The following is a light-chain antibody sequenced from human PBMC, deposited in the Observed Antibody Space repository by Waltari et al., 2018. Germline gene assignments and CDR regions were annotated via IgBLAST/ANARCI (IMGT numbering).Light chain of an antibody. J-gene: IGKJ3*01. CDR1: QDISNY. CDR3: QRYDNLPIFA. Sequence: IHLTQSPSSLSASVGDRVTITCQASQDISNYLNWYQQKPGKAPKLLIHDASKLETGVPPRFSGSQSGTSFTLTISGLKPEDIGRYYCQRYDNLPIFAFGPGTKVEI. CDR2: DAS. V-gene: IGKV1-33*01.